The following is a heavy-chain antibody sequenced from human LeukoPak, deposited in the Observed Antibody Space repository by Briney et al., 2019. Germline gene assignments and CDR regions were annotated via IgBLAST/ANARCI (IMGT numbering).Heavy chain of an antibody. J-gene: IGHJ4*02. V-gene: IGHV3-7*01. CDR3: ARQYYDYWSGFDY. D-gene: IGHD3-3*01. CDR2: IKQDGSEK. CDR1: RFTFSGYW. Sequence: GGSLRLSCAGSRFTFSGYWMSWVRHAPGKGLERVANIKQDGSEKYYVDSGKGRFTISRDNAKNSLYLQMNSLRAEDTAVYYCARQYYDYWSGFDYWGQGTLVTVSS.